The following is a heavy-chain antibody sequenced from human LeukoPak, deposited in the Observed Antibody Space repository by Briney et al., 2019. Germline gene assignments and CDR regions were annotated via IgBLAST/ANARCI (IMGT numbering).Heavy chain of an antibody. Sequence: PSETLSLTCAASGGSISSSNWWSWVRQPPGKGLEWIGEIYHSGSTNYNPSLKSRVTISVDKSKNQFSLKLSSVTAADTAVYYCARERKWEWGDWFDPWGQGTLVTVSS. CDR1: GGSISSSNW. D-gene: IGHD1-26*01. CDR3: ARERKWEWGDWFDP. CDR2: IYHSGST. J-gene: IGHJ5*02. V-gene: IGHV4-4*02.